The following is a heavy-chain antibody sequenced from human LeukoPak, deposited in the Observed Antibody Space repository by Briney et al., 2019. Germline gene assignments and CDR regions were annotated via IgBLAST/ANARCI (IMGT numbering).Heavy chain of an antibody. D-gene: IGHD3-22*01. CDR3: AKDSSDWAFDY. Sequence: GGSLRLSCAASGFTFSSYGMHWVRQAPGKGLEWVAFIRSGGGNKYYADSVKGRFTTSRDNSKYTLHLQVNSLRDEDTAVYYCAKDSSDWAFDYWGQGTLVTVSS. CDR2: IRSGGGNK. J-gene: IGHJ4*02. V-gene: IGHV3-30*02. CDR1: GFTFSSYG.